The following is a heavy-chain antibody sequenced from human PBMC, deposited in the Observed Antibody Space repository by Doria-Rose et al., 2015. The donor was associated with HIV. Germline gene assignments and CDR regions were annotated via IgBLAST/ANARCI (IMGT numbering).Heavy chain of an antibody. CDR3: ARIKSSRWYHKYYFDF. D-gene: IGHD6-13*01. CDR2: IFSDDER. J-gene: IGHJ4*02. CDR1: GVSLSSPGMG. Sequence: VLVKPTETLTLTCTVSGVSLSSPGMGVSWIRQPPGKALEWLANIFSDDERSYKTSLKSRLTISRGTSKSQVVLTITDMDPVDTATYYCARIKSSRWYHKYYFDFWGQGTLVIVSA. V-gene: IGHV2-26*01.